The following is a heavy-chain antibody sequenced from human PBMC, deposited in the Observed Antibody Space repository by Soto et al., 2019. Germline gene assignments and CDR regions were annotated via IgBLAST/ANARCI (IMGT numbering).Heavy chain of an antibody. V-gene: IGHV3-23*01. J-gene: IGHJ4*02. D-gene: IGHD3-22*01. Sequence: EVQLLESGGGLVQPGGSLRLSCTASGFTFSGYAMSGVRQSPGKELEWVAAITGDGHRTYYADSVEGRFTISRDNSKKTLFLQMNSLRTEDTAIYHCAKRDYYDSATFSPLFESWGQGVLVTVSS. CDR2: ITGDGHRT. CDR3: AKRDYYDSATFSPLFES. CDR1: GFTFSGYA.